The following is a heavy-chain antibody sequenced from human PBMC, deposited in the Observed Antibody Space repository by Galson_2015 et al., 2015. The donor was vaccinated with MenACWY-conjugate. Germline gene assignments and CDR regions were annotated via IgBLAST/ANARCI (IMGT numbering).Heavy chain of an antibody. D-gene: IGHD3-9*01. Sequence: SLRLSCAASGFTFRNYALTWVRQTPGKGLEWVSTISTIPGITYYADSVKGRFAISRDNSKNTLYLQMNSLRAEDTAAYYCAKDLVKNYEMLTGYFSDWGQGTLVTVSS. CDR3: AKDLVKNYEMLTGYFSD. V-gene: IGHV3-23*01. CDR2: ISTIPGIT. CDR1: GFTFRNYA. J-gene: IGHJ4*02.